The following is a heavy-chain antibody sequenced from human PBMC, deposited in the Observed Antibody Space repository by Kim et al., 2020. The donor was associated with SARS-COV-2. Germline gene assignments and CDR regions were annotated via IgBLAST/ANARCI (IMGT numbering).Heavy chain of an antibody. CDR2: ISGSGVST. CDR1: GFTFSSYA. J-gene: IGHJ3*01. V-gene: IGHV3-23*01. D-gene: IGHD3-10*01. CDR3: AKDRPDFFARITMGRGVVFDVFQL. Sequence: GGSLRLSCAASGFTFSSYAMSWVRQTPGKGLERVSAISGSGVSTYYADSVKGRFTISRDNSKNTLYLQMNSLRAEDTAVYYCAKDRPDFFARITMGRGVVFDVFQLWGRGTVVPVPS.